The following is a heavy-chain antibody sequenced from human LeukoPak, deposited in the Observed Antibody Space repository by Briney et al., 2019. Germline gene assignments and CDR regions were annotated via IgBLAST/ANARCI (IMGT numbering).Heavy chain of an antibody. Sequence: ASVNVSCKASGYTFTSCDINWVRQATGQGLEWMGWMNPNSGNTGYGQSFQGRITMTRDISIGTAYMELSNLTSEDTAIYYCTRGSSGRRDNWGQGTLVTVSA. V-gene: IGHV1-8*01. CDR3: TRGSSGRRDN. J-gene: IGHJ4*02. CDR1: GYTFTSCD. CDR2: MNPNSGNT. D-gene: IGHD6-19*01.